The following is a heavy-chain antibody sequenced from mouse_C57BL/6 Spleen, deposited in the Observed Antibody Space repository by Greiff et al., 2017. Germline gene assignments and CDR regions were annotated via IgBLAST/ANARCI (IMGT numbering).Heavy chain of an antibody. V-gene: IGHV5-9-1*02. J-gene: IGHJ2*01. CDR1: GFTFSSYA. D-gene: IGHD1-2*01. CDR3: TRSGYGGNYFDD. Sequence: EVQRVESGEGLVKPGGSLKLSCAASGFTFSSYAMSWVRQTPEKRLEWVAYISSGGDYIYYADTVKGRFTISRDNARNTLYLQMSSLKSEDTAMYYCTRSGYGGNYFDDWGQGTTLTVSS. CDR2: ISSGGDYI.